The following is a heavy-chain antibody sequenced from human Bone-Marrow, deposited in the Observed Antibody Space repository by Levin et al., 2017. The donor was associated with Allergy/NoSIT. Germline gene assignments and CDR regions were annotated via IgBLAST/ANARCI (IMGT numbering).Heavy chain of an antibody. V-gene: IGHV1-8*01. Sequence: ASVKVSCKASGYTFINYHINWVRQATGQGLEWLGWLNPNSGNTGYAQKFQGRVTMTRNTSISTAYMELSSLRSDDTAVYYCARMDVSGSSKWFDPWGQGTLVTVSS. CDR3: ARMDVSGSSKWFDP. J-gene: IGHJ5*02. CDR1: GYTFINYH. D-gene: IGHD3-10*01. CDR2: LNPNSGNT.